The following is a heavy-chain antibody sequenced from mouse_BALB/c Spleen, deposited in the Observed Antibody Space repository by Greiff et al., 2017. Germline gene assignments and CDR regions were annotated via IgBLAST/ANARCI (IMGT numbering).Heavy chain of an antibody. CDR2: ISSGGST. Sequence: EVQRVESGGGLVKPGGSLKLSCAASGFTFSSYAMSWVRQTPEKRLEWVASISSGGSTYYPDSVKGRFTISRDNARNILYLQMSSLRSEDTAMYYCARGPAYYAMDYWGQGTSVTVSS. J-gene: IGHJ4*01. V-gene: IGHV5-6-5*01. CDR3: ARGPAYYAMDY. CDR1: GFTFSSYA.